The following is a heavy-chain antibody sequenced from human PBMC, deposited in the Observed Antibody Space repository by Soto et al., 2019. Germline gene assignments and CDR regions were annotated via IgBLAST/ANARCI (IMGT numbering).Heavy chain of an antibody. D-gene: IGHD6-19*01. V-gene: IGHV5-51*01. CDR2: SYPGDSDT. CDR1: GYSFTSYW. J-gene: IGHJ6*02. Sequence: LGESLKISCKGPGYSFTSYWSGWVRQMPGKGPEWMGISYPGDSDTRYSPSFQGQVTISADKSISTAYLQWSSLKASDTAMYYCARHSTVQWLVKRYYYYGMDVWGQGTTVTVSS. CDR3: ARHSTVQWLVKRYYYYGMDV.